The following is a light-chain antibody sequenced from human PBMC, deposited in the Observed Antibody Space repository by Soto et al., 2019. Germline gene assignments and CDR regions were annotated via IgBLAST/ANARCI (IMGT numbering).Light chain of an antibody. CDR3: SSYASSSTLVL. J-gene: IGLJ2*01. CDR2: EVT. Sequence: QSALTQPASVSGSPGHSITISCTGTPSDIGGYNYVSWYQQHPGTAPKLIIYEVTHRPSGVSDRFSGSKSGNTASLTISGLLAEDEADYYCSSYASSSTLVLFGGGTKLTVL. CDR1: PSDIGGYNY. V-gene: IGLV2-14*01.